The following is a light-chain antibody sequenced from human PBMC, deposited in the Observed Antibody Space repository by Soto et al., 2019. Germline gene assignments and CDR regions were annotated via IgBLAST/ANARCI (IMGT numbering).Light chain of an antibody. CDR1: QNIRSC. J-gene: IGKJ4*01. CDR3: QQCKAYPLT. V-gene: IGKV1-5*01. CDR2: DAS. Sequence: DFQMTQSPSTLSASVGDRVTITCLASQNIRSCLAWYQHKPGEAPKLLIYDASSLPSGVPSRFSGSGSGTEFTLTISSLQPDDFATYHCQQCKAYPLTFGGGTKVDIK.